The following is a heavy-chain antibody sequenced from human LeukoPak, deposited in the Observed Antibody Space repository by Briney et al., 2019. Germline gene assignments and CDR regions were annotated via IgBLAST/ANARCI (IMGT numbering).Heavy chain of an antibody. Sequence: SETLSLTCTVSGGSISSSNWWGWVRQPPGKGLEWIGEIFHSGNTNYKPSLKSRVTISVDKSKNHFSLNLRSATAPDTAVYFCARDYYGSGTRFYPWGQGNLVAVSS. D-gene: IGHD3-10*01. J-gene: IGHJ5*02. CDR3: ARDYYGSGTRFYP. CDR2: IFHSGNT. CDR1: GGSISSSNW. V-gene: IGHV4-4*02.